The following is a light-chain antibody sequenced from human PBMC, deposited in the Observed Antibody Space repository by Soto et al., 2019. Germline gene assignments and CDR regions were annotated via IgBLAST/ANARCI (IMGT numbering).Light chain of an antibody. CDR1: QAIGSY. Sequence: DIRVTQSPSFLSASVGDRVTITCRASQAIGSYVNWYQQKPEQAPKLLIYGGATLQSGVPSRFSGSASRTEFTLTISSLQHEDFATYYCQQNYNFPLTFGGGTRVEIK. J-gene: IGKJ4*01. V-gene: IGKV1-39*01. CDR3: QQNYNFPLT. CDR2: GGA.